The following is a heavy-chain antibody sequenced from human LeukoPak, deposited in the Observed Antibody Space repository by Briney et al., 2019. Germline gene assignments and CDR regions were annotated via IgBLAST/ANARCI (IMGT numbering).Heavy chain of an antibody. V-gene: IGHV3-23*01. CDR2: IGGSGGST. Sequence: GSLRLSCAASGFTFSSYAMSWVRQAPGRGLEWVSVIGGSGGSTYYADSVKGRFTISRDNSKSTLYLQMNSLRAEDTAVYYCAKRGLASSSSSYYYYMDVWGTGTTVTVSS. J-gene: IGHJ6*03. CDR3: AKRGLASSSSSYYYYMDV. D-gene: IGHD6-6*01. CDR1: GFTFSSYA.